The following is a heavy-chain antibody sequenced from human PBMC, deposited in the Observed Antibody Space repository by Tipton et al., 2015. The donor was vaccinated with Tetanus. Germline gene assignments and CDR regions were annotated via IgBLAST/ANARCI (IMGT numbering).Heavy chain of an antibody. Sequence: LRLSCAASGFTLSRYTLNWVRQAPGKGLEWIGYIYYSGSTYYNPSLKSRVTISVDTSKNQFSLKLSSVTAADTAVYYCARESSYYMDVWGKGTTVTVSS. CDR3: ARESSYYMDV. D-gene: IGHD3-16*02. V-gene: IGHV4-30-2*05. CDR2: IYYSGST. CDR1: GFTLSRYT. J-gene: IGHJ6*03.